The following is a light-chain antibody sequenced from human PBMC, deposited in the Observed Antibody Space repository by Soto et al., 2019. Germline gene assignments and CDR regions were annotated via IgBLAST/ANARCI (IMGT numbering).Light chain of an antibody. J-gene: IGKJ1*01. CDR3: QHYYTFSWT. CDR2: GAS. CDR1: EDIDTS. V-gene: IGKV1-5*01. Sequence: DIQMTQSPSTLSVSLGDRITITCRASEDIDTSLAWFQQRPGKAPKVLIAGASGLMNGVPSTFSGSGSGTEFALTISSVQPDDFAPYFCQHYYTFSWTFGQGTKVEMK.